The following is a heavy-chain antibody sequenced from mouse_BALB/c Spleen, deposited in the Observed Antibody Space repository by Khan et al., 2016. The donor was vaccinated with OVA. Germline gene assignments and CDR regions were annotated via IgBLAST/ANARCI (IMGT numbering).Heavy chain of an antibody. CDR1: GFTFSTYA. CDR2: ISTGGHYT. J-gene: IGHJ4*01. CDR3: ARSLVDYHAMDY. D-gene: IGHD2-2*01. Sequence: EVELVESGGGLVKPGGSLKLSCSASGFTFSTYAMSWVRQTPKKRLECVATISTGGHYTFYPDSVKGRFTISRDHAKNTLYLQMSSLRSEDTAMYYCARSLVDYHAMDYWGQGTSVTVSS. V-gene: IGHV5-9-3*01.